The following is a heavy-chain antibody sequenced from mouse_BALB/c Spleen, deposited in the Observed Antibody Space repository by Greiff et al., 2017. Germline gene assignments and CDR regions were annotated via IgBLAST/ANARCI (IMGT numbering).Heavy chain of an antibody. CDR3: ARAWYSYYFDY. Sequence: EVKLMESGGGLVKLGGSLKLSCAASGFTFSSYYMSWVRQTPEKRLELVAAINSNGGSTYYPDTVKGRFTISRDNAKNTLYLQMSSLKSEDTALYYCARAWYSYYFDYWGQGTTLTVSS. CDR1: GFTFSSYY. CDR2: INSNGGST. J-gene: IGHJ2*01. D-gene: IGHD1-1*02. V-gene: IGHV5-6-2*01.